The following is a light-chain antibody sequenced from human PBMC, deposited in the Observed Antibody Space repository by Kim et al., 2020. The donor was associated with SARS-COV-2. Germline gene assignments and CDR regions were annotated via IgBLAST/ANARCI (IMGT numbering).Light chain of an antibody. CDR1: KY. Sequence: KYPCWYQQKPGQSPVLVVSQTSRRPSGIPERFSGSKSGNTATLTISETHVMDEADYFCQAWDNNVWVFGGGTQLTVL. CDR2: QTS. V-gene: IGLV3-1*01. CDR3: QAWDNNVWV. J-gene: IGLJ3*02.